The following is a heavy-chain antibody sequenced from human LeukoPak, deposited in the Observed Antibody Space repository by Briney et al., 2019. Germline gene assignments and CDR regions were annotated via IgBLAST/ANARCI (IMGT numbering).Heavy chain of an antibody. V-gene: IGHV4-59*11. D-gene: IGHD5-24*01. CDR2: VHYSLPS. CDR1: GDSMNGHF. J-gene: IGHJ4*02. CDR3: ACYNFVGRTFDC. Sequence: SETLSLTCSVSGDSMNGHFWSWIRQSPGKGREWIGNVHYSLPSNFSPSLKSRVTISMDTSRSQFSLKLGTVTAADTAVYYCACYNFVGRTFDCWGQGTLVTVSS.